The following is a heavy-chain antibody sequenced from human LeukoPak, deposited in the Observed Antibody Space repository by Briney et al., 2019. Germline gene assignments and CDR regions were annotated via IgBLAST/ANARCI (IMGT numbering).Heavy chain of an antibody. CDR1: RYSLTELS. J-gene: IGHJ3*02. D-gene: IGHD6-13*01. CDR2: FDPEDGET. V-gene: IGHV1-24*01. Sequence: ASVKVSCKVSRYSLTELSIHWVRQAPGKGLEWMGGFDPEDGETIYAQKFQGRVTMTDDTSTDTAYMEMSSLRSEDTAVYYCARDQQLVHGAFDIWGQGTMVTVSS. CDR3: ARDQQLVHGAFDI.